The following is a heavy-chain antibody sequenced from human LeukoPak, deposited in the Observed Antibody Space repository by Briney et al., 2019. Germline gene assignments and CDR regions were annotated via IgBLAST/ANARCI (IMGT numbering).Heavy chain of an antibody. D-gene: IGHD3-22*01. CDR2: IYHSGHT. CDR3: EYYFDY. J-gene: IGHJ4*02. V-gene: IGHV4-30-2*01. CDR1: GGSIGSGAYY. Sequence: SETLSLTCTVSGGSIGSGAYYWTWLRQPPGRRLEWIGYIYHSGHTYYNPSLKSRVTISVDRSKNQFSLNLNSDCARDSSGLIREYYFDYWGQGTLVTVSS.